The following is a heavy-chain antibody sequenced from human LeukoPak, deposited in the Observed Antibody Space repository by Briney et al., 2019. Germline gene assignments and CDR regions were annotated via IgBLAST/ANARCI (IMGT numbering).Heavy chain of an antibody. CDR3: ASDGSASYYNAFHY. CDR1: GFTVGSNY. J-gene: IGHJ4*02. CDR2: IYRGGST. V-gene: IGHV3-66*01. D-gene: IGHD3-10*01. Sequence: GGSLRLSCAASGFTVGSNYMSWVRQAPGKGLEWVSIIYRGGSTNYADSVKGRFTISRDTSKNTLYLQMNSLRAEDTAVYYCASDGSASYYNAFHYWGQGTLVTVSS.